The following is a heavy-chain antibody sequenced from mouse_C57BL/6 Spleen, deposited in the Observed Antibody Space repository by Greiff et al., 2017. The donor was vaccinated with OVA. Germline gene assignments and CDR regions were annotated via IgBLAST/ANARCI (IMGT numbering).Heavy chain of an antibody. J-gene: IGHJ3*01. D-gene: IGHD2-2*01. V-gene: IGHV3-6*01. CDR1: GYSITSCYY. Sequence: DVQLQESGPGLVKPSQSLSLTCSVTGYSITSCYYWNWIRQVPGNKLEWMGYISYDGSNNYNPSIKNRITITRDTTKNQFFLKLNSVTTEDTATYYCASLVFAYWGQGTLVTVSA. CDR2: ISYDGSN. CDR3: ASLVFAY.